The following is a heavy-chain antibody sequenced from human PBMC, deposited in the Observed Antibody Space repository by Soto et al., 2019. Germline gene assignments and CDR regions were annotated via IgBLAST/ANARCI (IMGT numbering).Heavy chain of an antibody. V-gene: IGHV3-23*01. D-gene: IGHD3-10*01. CDR2: ISGTGGST. CDR3: AKDIWFGKLEVRYYFYYGMDV. CDR1: GFTFSSYA. Sequence: PGGSLRLSCAASGFTFSSYAMSWVRQAPGKGLEWVSAISGTGGSTYYADSVKGRFTISRDNSRNTLYLQMNSLRAEDTAVYYCAKDIWFGKLEVRYYFYYGMDVWGQGTTVTVSS. J-gene: IGHJ6*02.